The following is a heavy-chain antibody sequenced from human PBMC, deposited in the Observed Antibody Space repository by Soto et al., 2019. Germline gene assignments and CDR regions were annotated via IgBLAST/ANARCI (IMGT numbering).Heavy chain of an antibody. CDR3: AKDSKSVAVSAARVYGMDV. CDR1: GFTFSNFA. CDR2: TRGNGEHT. D-gene: IGHD2-2*01. V-gene: IGHV3-23*01. J-gene: IGHJ6*02. Sequence: EVQVLESGGVLVQPGGSLRLSCAGSGFTFSNFALTWVRQAPGKGLEWVSTTRGNGEHTYYADSVKGRFTVSRDNYKNALFLEMSSLRAEDTAVYYCAKDSKSVAVSAARVYGMDVWGQGTTVTVSS.